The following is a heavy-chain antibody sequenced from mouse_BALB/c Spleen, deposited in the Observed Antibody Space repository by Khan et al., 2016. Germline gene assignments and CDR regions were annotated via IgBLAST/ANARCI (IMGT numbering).Heavy chain of an antibody. Sequence: VQLQLSGPELVKPGASVKISCKASGYTFTDYNMHWVKQSHGKSLAWIGYIYPYIVGTCYNQKFKSKSILSVENFSSTAYMVLRSLTSEDPVVYDRARERKWAFEYRDKGATLTVYS. CDR3: ARERKWAFEY. CDR2: IYPYIVGT. V-gene: IGHV1S29*02. J-gene: IGHJ2*01. CDR1: GYTFTDYN.